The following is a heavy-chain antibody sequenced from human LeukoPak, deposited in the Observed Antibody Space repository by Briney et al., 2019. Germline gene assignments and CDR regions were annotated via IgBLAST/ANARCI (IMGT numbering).Heavy chain of an antibody. CDR3: ARDLEQVVPAAISWFDP. Sequence: GRSLRLSCAASGFTFSSYAMHWVRQAPGKGLEWVAVISYDGSNKYYADSVKGRFTISRDNSKNTLYLQMNSLRAEDTAVYYCARDLEQVVPAAISWFDPWGQGTLVTVSS. V-gene: IGHV3-30*04. J-gene: IGHJ5*02. CDR2: ISYDGSNK. CDR1: GFTFSSYA. D-gene: IGHD2-2*02.